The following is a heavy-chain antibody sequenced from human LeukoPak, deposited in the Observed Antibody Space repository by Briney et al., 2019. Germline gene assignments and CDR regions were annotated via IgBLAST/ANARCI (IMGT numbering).Heavy chain of an antibody. CDR3: ARDRGIVSPDTSYYMDV. CDR1: GFSFRDYY. D-gene: IGHD1-26*01. J-gene: IGHJ6*03. CDR2: ITVSGTTT. V-gene: IGHV3-11*01. Sequence: GGSLRLSCEASGFSFRDYYMSWVRQAPGKGLEWISYITVSGTTTYYADSVKGRFTISRENAWNSLYLQMDGLRAEDTAVYYCARDRGIVSPDTSYYMDVWGKGTTVTVSS.